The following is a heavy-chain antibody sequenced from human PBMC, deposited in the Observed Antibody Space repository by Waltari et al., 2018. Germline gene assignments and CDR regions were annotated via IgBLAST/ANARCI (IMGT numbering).Heavy chain of an antibody. J-gene: IGHJ1*01. CDR2: IYYSGST. CDR3: AAGDGMIVQH. D-gene: IGHD3-22*01. CDR1: GGSISSYY. Sequence: QVQLQESGPGLVKPSETLSLTCTVSGGSISSYYWSWIRQPPGKGLEWIGYIYYSGSTNYNPSLSSRVTISVDTSKNQFSLKLSSVTAADTAVYYCAAGDGMIVQHWGQGTLVTVSS. V-gene: IGHV4-59*01.